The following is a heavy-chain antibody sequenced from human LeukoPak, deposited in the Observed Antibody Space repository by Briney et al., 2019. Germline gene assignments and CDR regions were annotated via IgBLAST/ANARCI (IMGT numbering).Heavy chain of an antibody. CDR3: ARNLATVDSSWFDP. CDR2: IRRDGTDK. J-gene: IGHJ5*02. D-gene: IGHD6-13*01. Sequence: PGGSLRLSCAASGFSFGDYWMSWVRQAPGKGLEWVARIRRDGTDKRYVDSVKGRFTISRDNAKSSLFLQMNSLRAEGTAVYFCARNLATVDSSWFDPWGQGTLVTVSS. V-gene: IGHV3-7*01. CDR1: GFSFGDYW.